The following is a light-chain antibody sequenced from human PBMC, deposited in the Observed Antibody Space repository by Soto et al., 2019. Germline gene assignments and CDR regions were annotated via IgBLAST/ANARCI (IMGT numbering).Light chain of an antibody. CDR3: CSYAGESSFAI. J-gene: IGLJ2*01. CDR1: SSDVGKYKF. Sequence: QSALTQPASVSGSPGQSITISCTGSSSDVGKYKFVSWYQQHPGQAPKFLIYEVSKRPPGVSNRFSGSKSGNTASLTISGLQAEDEADYYCCSYAGESSFAIFGGGTKVTVL. V-gene: IGLV2-23*02. CDR2: EVS.